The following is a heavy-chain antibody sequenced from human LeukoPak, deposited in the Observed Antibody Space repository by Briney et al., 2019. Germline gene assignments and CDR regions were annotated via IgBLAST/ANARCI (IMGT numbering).Heavy chain of an antibody. V-gene: IGHV3-23*01. D-gene: IGHD6-13*01. CDR2: ISCSGGST. Sequence: GWSLRLSCAASGFTFSSYAMSWVRQAPGKGLEWVSAISCSGGSTYYAASVKGRVTISRDNSKNTLYLQMNSLRAEDTAVYYCAKTAAGTSLYYFDYWGQGTLVTVSS. CDR1: GFTFSSYA. J-gene: IGHJ4*02. CDR3: AKTAAGTSLYYFDY.